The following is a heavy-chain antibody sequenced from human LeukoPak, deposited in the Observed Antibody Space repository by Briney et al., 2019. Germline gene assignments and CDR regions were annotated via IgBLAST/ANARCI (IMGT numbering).Heavy chain of an antibody. CDR1: GFTFSSYA. V-gene: IGHV3-23*01. CDR3: AKTSIAAAHRGYFDY. CDR2: ISSSGGST. J-gene: IGHJ4*02. Sequence: GGSLRLSCAASGFTFSSYAMSWVRQAPGKGLEWVSAISSSGGSTYYADSVKGRFTISRDNSKNTLYLQMNSLRAEDTAVYYCAKTSIAAAHRGYFDYWGQGTLVTVSS. D-gene: IGHD6-13*01.